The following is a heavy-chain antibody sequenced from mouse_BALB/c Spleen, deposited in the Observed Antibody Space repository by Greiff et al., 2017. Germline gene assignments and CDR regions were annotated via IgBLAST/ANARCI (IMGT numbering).Heavy chain of an antibody. CDR2: IDPFNGGT. Sequence: EVQLQQSGPELMKPGASVKISCKASGYSFTSYYMHWVKQSHGKSLEWIGYIDPFNGGTSYNQKFKGKATLTVDKSSSTAYMHLSSLTSEDSAVYYCARAYYGNPWLAYWGQGTLVTVSA. CDR3: ARAYYGNPWLAY. J-gene: IGHJ3*01. D-gene: IGHD2-10*01. V-gene: IGHV1S135*01. CDR1: GYSFTSYY.